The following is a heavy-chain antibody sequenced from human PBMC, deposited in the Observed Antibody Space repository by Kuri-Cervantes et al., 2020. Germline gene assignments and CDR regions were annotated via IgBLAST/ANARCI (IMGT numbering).Heavy chain of an antibody. CDR3: ARKGNYYGSGSYYWNWFDP. CDR2: INHSGST. Sequence: DPLSHPCTLAGGPISSSSYYWSSIRQPPGKGLEWIGEINHSGSTNYNPSLKSRVTISVDTSKNQFSLKLSSVTAAYTAVYYCARKGNYYGSGSYYWNWFDPWGQGTLVTVSS. CDR1: GGPISSSSYY. V-gene: IGHV4-39*07. J-gene: IGHJ5*02. D-gene: IGHD3-10*01.